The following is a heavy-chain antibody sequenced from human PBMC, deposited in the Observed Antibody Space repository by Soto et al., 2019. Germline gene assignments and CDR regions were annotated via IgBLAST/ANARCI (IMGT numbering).Heavy chain of an antibody. CDR1: GGSISSGGYY. CDR2: IYYSGST. CDR3: ARVKKYYYDSSGYRVFDY. Sequence: QVQLQESGPGLVKPSQTLSLTCTVSGGSISSGGYYWSWIRQHPGKGLDWIGYIYYSGSTYYNPSLKSRVTISVDTSKNQFSLKLSSVTDADTAVYYCARVKKYYYDSSGYRVFDYWGQGTLVTVSS. J-gene: IGHJ4*02. V-gene: IGHV4-31*03. D-gene: IGHD3-22*01.